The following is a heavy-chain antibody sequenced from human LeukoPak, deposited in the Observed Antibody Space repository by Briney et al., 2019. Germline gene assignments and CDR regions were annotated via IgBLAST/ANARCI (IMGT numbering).Heavy chain of an antibody. CDR2: INHSGST. CDR1: GESFSGYY. J-gene: IGHJ4*02. CDR3: ARGDIAAGGAPFDY. D-gene: IGHD6-13*01. Sequence: SETLSLTCAVYGESFSGYYWSWIRQTPGRGLEWIGEINHSGSTSYSASLKSRVTISVDTSKNQFSLKLNSVTAADTAVYYCARGDIAAGGAPFDYWGQGTLVTVSS. V-gene: IGHV4-34*01.